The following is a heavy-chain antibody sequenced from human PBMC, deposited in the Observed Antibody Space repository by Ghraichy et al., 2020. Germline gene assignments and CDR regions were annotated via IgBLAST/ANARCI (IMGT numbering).Heavy chain of an antibody. Sequence: AGSLRLSCAASGFTFSSTGMHWVRQAPGKGLEWVAVISYDGSNKYYADSVKGRFTISRDDSKNTLYLQMNSLRAEDTAVYYCAKDQGFRQDWYFDLWGRGTLVTVSS. CDR1: GFTFSSTG. CDR3: AKDQGFRQDWYFDL. D-gene: IGHD2-21*01. CDR2: ISYDGSNK. V-gene: IGHV3-30*18. J-gene: IGHJ2*01.